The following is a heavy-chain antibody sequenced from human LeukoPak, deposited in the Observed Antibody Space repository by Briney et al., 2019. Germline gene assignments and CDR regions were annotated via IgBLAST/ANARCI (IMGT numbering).Heavy chain of an antibody. Sequence: LETLSLTCAVSGGSVSSSNWWSWVRQPPGKGLGWIGEISYSGSTNYNPSLKSRVTVSVDKSKNQLSLELSSVTAADTAVYYCARGGSWYLSFWGQGTLVTVSS. V-gene: IGHV4-4*02. CDR3: ARGGSWYLSF. CDR1: GGSVSSSNW. CDR2: ISYSGST. D-gene: IGHD6-13*01. J-gene: IGHJ4*02.